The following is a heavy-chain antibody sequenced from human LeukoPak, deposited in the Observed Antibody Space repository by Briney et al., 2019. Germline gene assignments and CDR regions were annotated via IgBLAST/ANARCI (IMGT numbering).Heavy chain of an antibody. J-gene: IGHJ4*02. V-gene: IGHV3-23*01. Sequence: GGSLRLSCAASGFTFSSYAMSWVRQAPGKGLEWVSTISVSGGNTYYADSVKGRFTISRDNSKNTLYLQMNSLRTEDTAVYYCVRAAEKGLNLYFDSWGQGTLVTASS. D-gene: IGHD6-25*01. CDR1: GFTFSSYA. CDR2: ISVSGGNT. CDR3: VRAAEKGLNLYFDS.